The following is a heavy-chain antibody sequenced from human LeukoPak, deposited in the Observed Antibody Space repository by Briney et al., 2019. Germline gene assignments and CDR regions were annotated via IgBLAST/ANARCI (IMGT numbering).Heavy chain of an antibody. CDR2: ISWDGGST. V-gene: IGHV3-43D*03. CDR3: AKDAILTGYYSTEYYFDY. CDR1: GFTFDDYA. J-gene: IGHJ4*02. Sequence: GGSLRLSCAASGFTFDDYAMHWVRQAPGKGLEWVSLISWDGGSTYYADSVKGRFTISRDNSKNSLYLQMNSLRAEDTALYYCAKDAILTGYYSTEYYFDYWGQGTLVTVSS. D-gene: IGHD3-9*01.